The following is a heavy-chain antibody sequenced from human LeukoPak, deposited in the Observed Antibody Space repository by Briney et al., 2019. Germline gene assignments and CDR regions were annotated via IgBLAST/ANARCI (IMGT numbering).Heavy chain of an antibody. Sequence: GASVKVSCKASGYTFTSYYMHWVRQAPGQGLEWMGIINPSGGSTSYAQKFQGRVTMTRDTSTSTVYMELSSLMSDDTAVYYCARAVRNQLLSDYWGQGTLVTVSS. J-gene: IGHJ4*02. CDR1: GYTFTSYY. V-gene: IGHV1-46*01. CDR3: ARAVRNQLLSDY. CDR2: INPSGGST. D-gene: IGHD2-2*01.